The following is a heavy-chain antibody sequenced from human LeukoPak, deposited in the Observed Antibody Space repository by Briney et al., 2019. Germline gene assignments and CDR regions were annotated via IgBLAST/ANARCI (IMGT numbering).Heavy chain of an antibody. CDR2: FYYTGST. V-gene: IGHV4-59*01. D-gene: IGHD4-23*01. CDR3: ARGGNALDY. Sequence: SETLSLTCTVSGGSISTYYWSWIRQPPGKGLDWIGSFYYTGSTNYNPSLRSRVTISLDTSKNQISLRMSSVTAADTAVYDCARGGNALDYWGQGTLVTVSS. J-gene: IGHJ4*02. CDR1: GGSISTYY.